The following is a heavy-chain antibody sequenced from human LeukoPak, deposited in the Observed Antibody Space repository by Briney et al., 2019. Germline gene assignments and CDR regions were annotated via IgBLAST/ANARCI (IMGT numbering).Heavy chain of an antibody. D-gene: IGHD5-18*01. J-gene: IGHJ4*02. CDR2: IYYSGST. Sequence: PSETLSLTCTVSGGSISSYYWSWIRQPPGKGLEWIGYIYYSGSTNYNPSLKSRVTISVDTSKNQFPLKLSSVTAADTAVYYCARGYTAMAPYYFDYWGQGTLVTVSS. CDR3: ARGYTAMAPYYFDY. V-gene: IGHV4-59*01. CDR1: GGSISSYY.